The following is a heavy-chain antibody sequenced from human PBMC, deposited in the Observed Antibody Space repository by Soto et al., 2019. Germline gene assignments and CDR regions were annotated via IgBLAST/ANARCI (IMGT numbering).Heavy chain of an antibody. J-gene: IGHJ6*02. CDR3: GRCRTDSYAMDV. Sequence: WASVKVSCKASGYSFTSYGIAWVRQAPGQGPEWMGWISPYIGRTNYAQNVKGRVVMTTEISTNTVYLELRSLRSDDTAVYYCGRCRTDSYAMDVWGQGTTVTVSS. CDR1: GYSFTSYG. CDR2: ISPYIGRT. V-gene: IGHV1-18*01.